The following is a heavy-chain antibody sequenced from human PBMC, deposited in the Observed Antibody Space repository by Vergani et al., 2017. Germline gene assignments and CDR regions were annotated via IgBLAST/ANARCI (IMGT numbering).Heavy chain of an antibody. V-gene: IGHV1-69*04. D-gene: IGHD1-26*01. CDR3: ATLSAAYDAFDI. CDR1: GGTFSSYA. J-gene: IGHJ3*02. Sequence: QVQLVQSGAEVKKPGSSVKVSCKASGGTFSSYAISWVRQAPGQGLEWMGRIIPILGIANYAQKFQGRVTITRDRSMSTAYMELSSLRSEDTAMYYCATLSAAYDAFDIWGQGTMVTVSS. CDR2: IIPILGIA.